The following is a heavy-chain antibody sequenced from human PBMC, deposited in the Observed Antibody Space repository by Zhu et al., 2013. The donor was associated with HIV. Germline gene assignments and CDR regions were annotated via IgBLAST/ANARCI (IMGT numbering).Heavy chain of an antibody. CDR1: GYTFTGYY. CDR2: MNPNSGAT. V-gene: IGHV1-2*02. J-gene: IGHJ4*02. CDR3: TKGGAFDY. Sequence: QVQLVQSGAEVKKPGASVKVSCRTSGYTFTGYYIHWFRQAPGQGLEWMGWMNPNSGATNYAQSFQGRVTMTRDASITTAYMDLNRLKSDDMAIYYCTKGGAFDYWGQGTLVTVSS.